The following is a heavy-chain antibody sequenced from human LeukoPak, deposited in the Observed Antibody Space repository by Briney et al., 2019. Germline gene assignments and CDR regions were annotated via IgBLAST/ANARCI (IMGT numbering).Heavy chain of an antibody. Sequence: SETLSLTCTVSGGSISSYYWSWIRQPPGKGLEWIGYIYYSGSTNYNPSLKSRVTISVDTSKNQFSLKLSSVTAADTAVYYCARVNYYDSSGYYLFDPWGQGTLVTVSS. CDR3: ARVNYYDSSGYYLFDP. CDR1: GGSISSYY. V-gene: IGHV4-59*01. J-gene: IGHJ5*02. CDR2: IYYSGST. D-gene: IGHD3-22*01.